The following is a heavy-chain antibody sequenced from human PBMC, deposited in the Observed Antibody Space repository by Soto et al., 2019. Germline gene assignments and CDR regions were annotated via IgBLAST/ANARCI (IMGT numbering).Heavy chain of an antibody. CDR1: GFTFTNYC. CDR3: TTVFEY. CDR2: TAGVGTDT. J-gene: IGHJ4*02. V-gene: IGHV3-74*01. Sequence: PGASLRLSSADSGFTFTNYCMQWVSEVLGKELLWLSHTAGVGTDTGSSGSVGGRSTICRDNAETTLYLKMNSLRAEDTAVYYCTTVFEYWVQGTQVTVS.